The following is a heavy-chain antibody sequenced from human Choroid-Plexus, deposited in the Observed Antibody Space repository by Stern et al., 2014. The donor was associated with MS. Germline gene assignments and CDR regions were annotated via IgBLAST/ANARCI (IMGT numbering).Heavy chain of an antibody. D-gene: IGHD2-15*01. CDR3: AKDRQWSTYFFDY. J-gene: IGHJ4*02. V-gene: IGHV3-30*18. CDR1: GFTFSNFG. Sequence: VQLVESGGGVAQPGRPLILSCAASGFTFSNFGMHWVRQAPGKGLEWVALISYDGSDKYYADSVKGRFTIFRDNSKNTLYMHMNSLRAEDTAVYYCAKDRQWSTYFFDYWGQGSLGPVSS. CDR2: ISYDGSDK.